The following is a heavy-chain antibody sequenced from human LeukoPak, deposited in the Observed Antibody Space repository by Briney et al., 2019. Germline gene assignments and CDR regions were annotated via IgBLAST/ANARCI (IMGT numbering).Heavy chain of an antibody. CDR2: INSDGSST. CDR1: GFTFSSYW. J-gene: IGHJ6*03. CDR3: AKVAYYYDSSGYYYNYYYYYMDV. Sequence: GGSLRLSCAASGFTFSSYWMHWVRQAPGKGLVWVSRINSDGSSTSYADSVKGRFTISRDNSKNTLYLQMNSLRAEDTAVYYCAKVAYYYDSSGYYYNYYYYYMDVWGKGTTVTISS. V-gene: IGHV3-74*01. D-gene: IGHD3-22*01.